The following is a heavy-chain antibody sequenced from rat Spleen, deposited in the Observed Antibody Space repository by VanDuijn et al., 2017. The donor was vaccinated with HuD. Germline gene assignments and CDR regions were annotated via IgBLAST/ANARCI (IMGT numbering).Heavy chain of an antibody. CDR3: VTTYFGYGYFDN. Sequence: AASGFTLSDYVMHWIRQAPTKGLEWVTSISPSGATTNYRDSVKGRFTISRDNARGTLYLQMDSLRSEDTATYYCVTTYFGYGYFDNWGQGVMVTVSS. CDR2: ISPSGATT. D-gene: IGHD1-9*01. V-gene: IGHV5-19*01. CDR1: GFTLSDYV. J-gene: IGHJ2*01.